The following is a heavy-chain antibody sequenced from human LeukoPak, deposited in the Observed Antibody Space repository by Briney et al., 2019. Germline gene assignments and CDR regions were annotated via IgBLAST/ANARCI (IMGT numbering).Heavy chain of an antibody. CDR3: ARGPSSWYYFDY. J-gene: IGHJ4*02. CDR1: GYTFTGYY. Sequence: ASVKVSCKASGYTFTGYYMHWVRQAPGQGLEWMGWINPNSGGTNYAQKFQGGVTMTRDTSISTAYMELSRLRSDDTAVYYCARGPSSWYYFDYWGQGTLVTVSS. V-gene: IGHV1-2*02. D-gene: IGHD6-13*01. CDR2: INPNSGGT.